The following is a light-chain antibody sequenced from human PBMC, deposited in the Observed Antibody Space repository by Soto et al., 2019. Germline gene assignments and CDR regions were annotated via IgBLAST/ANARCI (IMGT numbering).Light chain of an antibody. CDR3: QQYYYYST. V-gene: IGKV1-5*01. Sequence: DIQMTQSPSTLSSSIEDRVTITCRASQSLNGRLAWYQQRPGHAPNLLIYDVSTLETGVPSRFSGTGSETEFTLTISGLQPDDFATYYCQQYYYYSTFGPGTKVEIK. J-gene: IGKJ1*01. CDR1: QSLNGR. CDR2: DVS.